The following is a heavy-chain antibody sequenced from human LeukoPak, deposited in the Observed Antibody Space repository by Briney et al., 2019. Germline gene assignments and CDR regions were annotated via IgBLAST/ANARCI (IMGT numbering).Heavy chain of an antibody. CDR3: ARALHGGSYFLDY. Sequence: SETLSLTCAVYGGSFSGYFWSYIRQPPGKGLEWLGEISHSGGTNYSPSLKSRVTMSVDTSKNQFSLKLSSVTAADTAVYYCARALHGGSYFLDYWGQGSLVTVSS. D-gene: IGHD1-26*01. V-gene: IGHV4-34*01. CDR2: ISHSGGT. J-gene: IGHJ4*02. CDR1: GGSFSGYF.